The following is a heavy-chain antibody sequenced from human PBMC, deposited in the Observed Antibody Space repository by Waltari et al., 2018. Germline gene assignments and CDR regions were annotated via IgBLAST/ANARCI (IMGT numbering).Heavy chain of an antibody. D-gene: IGHD6-6*01. CDR1: RSTFSSYA. CDR3: ARTYYGGWYSSSFDHNYVDY. CDR2: ITPFFGIQ. J-gene: IGHJ4*02. V-gene: IGHV1-69*04. Sequence: QVQRVQSGAEVQKPGYSETVSCKASRSTFSSYAIRRGRHATVQGLGWMGRITPFFGIQKIDQKFQGRVTITSVKPTSTAYMGLRSLRTEDTAVYYCARTYYGGWYSSSFDHNYVDYWGQGTLVTVSS.